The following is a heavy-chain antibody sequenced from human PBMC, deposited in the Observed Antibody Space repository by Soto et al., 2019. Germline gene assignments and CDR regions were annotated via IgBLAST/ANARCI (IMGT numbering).Heavy chain of an antibody. Sequence: ASVKVSCKASGGTFSSYAISWVRQAPGQGLEWMGGIIPIFGTANYAQKFQGRVTITADKSTSTAYMELSSLRSEDTAVYYCASHSTNYYYYYGMDVWGQGTTVTVS. CDR3: ASHSTNYYYYYGMDV. CDR1: GGTFSSYA. D-gene: IGHD2-2*01. J-gene: IGHJ6*02. V-gene: IGHV1-69*06. CDR2: IIPIFGTA.